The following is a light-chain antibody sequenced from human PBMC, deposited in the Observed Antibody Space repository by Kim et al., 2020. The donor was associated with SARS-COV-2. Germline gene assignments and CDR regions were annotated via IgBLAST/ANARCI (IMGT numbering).Light chain of an antibody. Sequence: QRVNISCIGSSSNIGAGYDVHWYQQVPGTAPKLLIYDTNNRPSGVPDRFSGSKSATAASLAITGLQAEDEADYYCQSFDTRLSDYVFGSGTKVTVL. V-gene: IGLV1-40*01. CDR1: SSNIGAGYD. CDR3: QSFDTRLSDYV. CDR2: DTN. J-gene: IGLJ1*01.